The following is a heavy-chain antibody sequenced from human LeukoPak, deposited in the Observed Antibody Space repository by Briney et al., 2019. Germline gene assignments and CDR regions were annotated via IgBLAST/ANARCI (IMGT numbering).Heavy chain of an antibody. CDR3: ARVNLYYYYMDV. J-gene: IGHJ6*03. Sequence: SETLSLTYTVSGGAISSGPYFWGRIRQAPGKGLEWIGKIYYSGGTYYNPSLKSRVTISVDTSKNQFSLKLISVTAADSAVYYCARVNLYYYYMDVWGKGTTVTVSS. CDR1: GGAISSGPYF. V-gene: IGHV4-39*07. CDR2: IYYSGGT.